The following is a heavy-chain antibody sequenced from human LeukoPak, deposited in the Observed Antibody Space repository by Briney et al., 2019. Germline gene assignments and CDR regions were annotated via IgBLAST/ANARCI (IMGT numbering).Heavy chain of an antibody. CDR1: GGSFSGYY. CDR2: INHSGST. CDR3: ARERPTHYYYYYGMDV. D-gene: IGHD1-1*01. V-gene: IGHV4-34*01. J-gene: IGHJ6*02. Sequence: SETPSLTCAVYGGSFSGYYWSWIRQPPGKGLEWIGEINHSGSTNYNSSLKSRVTMSVDTSKNQFSLKLSSVTAADTAVYYCARERPTHYYYYYGMDVWGQGTTVTVSS.